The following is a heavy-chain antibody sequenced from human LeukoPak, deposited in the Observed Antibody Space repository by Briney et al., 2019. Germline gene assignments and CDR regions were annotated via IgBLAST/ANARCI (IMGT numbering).Heavy chain of an antibody. CDR1: GFTFSDYA. J-gene: IGHJ6*04. CDR3: ARSSVAGTGDA. Sequence: GGSLRLSCAASGFTFSDYAMHWVRQAPGRGLEWVAVMSYDGSNKYYAESVKGRITISRDNSKNTLYLQMNSLRAEDTAVYYCARSSVAGTGDAWGKGTTVTVSS. D-gene: IGHD6-19*01. V-gene: IGHV3-30*04. CDR2: MSYDGSNK.